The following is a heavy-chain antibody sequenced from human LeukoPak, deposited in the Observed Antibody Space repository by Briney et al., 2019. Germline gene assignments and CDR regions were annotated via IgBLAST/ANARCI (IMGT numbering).Heavy chain of an antibody. CDR3: ARVSYSSSWYEGFGAFDI. D-gene: IGHD6-13*01. J-gene: IGHJ3*02. V-gene: IGHV1-69*13. CDR1: GGTFSSYA. CDR2: IIPIFGTA. Sequence: SVKVSCKASGGTFSSYAISGGRQAPGQGLEWMGGIIPIFGTANYAQKFQGRVTITADESTSTAYMELSSLRSEDTAVYYCARVSYSSSWYEGFGAFDIWGQGTMVTVSS.